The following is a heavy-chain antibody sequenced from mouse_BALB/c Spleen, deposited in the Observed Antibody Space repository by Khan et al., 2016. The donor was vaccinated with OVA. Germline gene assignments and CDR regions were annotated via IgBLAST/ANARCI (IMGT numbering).Heavy chain of an antibody. CDR1: GYTFTDYN. J-gene: IGHJ1*01. Sequence: VQLQQSGPEVVKPGASVKISCKASGYTFTDYNMHWVKQSHGKSLEWIGYIYPYNGGTVYSQRFGNKATLTVDTSSSTAYMELRSLTSEDSAVYYCARGRSWYFDVWGAGTTVTVSS. CDR2: IYPYNGGT. V-gene: IGHV1S29*02. CDR3: ARGRSWYFDV.